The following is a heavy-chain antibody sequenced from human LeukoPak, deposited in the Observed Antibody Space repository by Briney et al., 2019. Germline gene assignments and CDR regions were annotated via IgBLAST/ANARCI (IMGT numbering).Heavy chain of an antibody. CDR1: GFTFSNHV. Sequence: TGGSLRLSCAASGFTFSNHVMGWVRQDPGKGLQWVSIINGSGSFTSYADSVRGRFTISRDNAKNSLYLQMNSLRAEDTAVYYCARDDWYSGSDYYYYGMDVWGQGTTVTVSS. CDR2: INGSGSFT. J-gene: IGHJ6*02. CDR3: ARDDWYSGSDYYYYGMDV. D-gene: IGHD2-21*01. V-gene: IGHV3-21*01.